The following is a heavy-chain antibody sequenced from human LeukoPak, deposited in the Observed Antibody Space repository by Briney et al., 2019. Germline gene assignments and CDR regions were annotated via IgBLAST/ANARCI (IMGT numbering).Heavy chain of an antibody. D-gene: IGHD3-10*01. CDR2: LYSSGTT. J-gene: IGHJ3*02. CDR3: ARGGFGPSDALDI. V-gene: IGHV3-53*01. Sequence: GGSLRLSCAASGFSVSIKYMNWVRQAPGKGLEWVSILYSSGTTYYANSVKGRFTISRDNSENKLFLQMNSLRAEDTAVYYCARGGFGPSDALDIWGQGTLVTVSS. CDR1: GFSVSIKY.